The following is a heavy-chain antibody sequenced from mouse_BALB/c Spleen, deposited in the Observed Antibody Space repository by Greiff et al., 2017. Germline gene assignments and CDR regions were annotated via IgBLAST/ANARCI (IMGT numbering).Heavy chain of an antibody. J-gene: IGHJ3*01. CDR3: ARGYGRNWFAY. Sequence: EVMLVESGGGLVKPGGSLKLSCAASGFTFSSYAMSWVRQTPEKRLEWVASISSGGSTYYPDSVKGRFTISRDNARNILYLQMSSLRSEDTAMYYCARGYGRNWFAYWGQGTLVTVSA. CDR2: ISSGGST. CDR1: GFTFSSYA. V-gene: IGHV5-6-5*01. D-gene: IGHD1-2*01.